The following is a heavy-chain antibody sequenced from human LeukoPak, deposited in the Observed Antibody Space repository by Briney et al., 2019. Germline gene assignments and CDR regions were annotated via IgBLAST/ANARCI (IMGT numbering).Heavy chain of an antibody. CDR3: ARLLPAVKAFDI. CDR1: GGSISSYY. D-gene: IGHD4-17*01. J-gene: IGHJ3*02. CDR2: IYYSGST. Sequence: SETLSLTCTVSGGSISSYYWSWIRQPPGKGLEWIGCIYYSGSTNYNPSLKSRVTISVDTSKNQFSLKLSSVTAADTAVYYCARLLPAVKAFDIWGQGTMVTVSS. V-gene: IGHV4-59*08.